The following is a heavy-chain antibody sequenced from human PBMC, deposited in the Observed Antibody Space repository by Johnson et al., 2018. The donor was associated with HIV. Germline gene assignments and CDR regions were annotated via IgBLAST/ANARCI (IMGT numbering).Heavy chain of an antibody. V-gene: IGHV3-30*04. CDR2: TNSDGSST. D-gene: IGHD3-3*01. J-gene: IGHJ3*02. CDR1: GFTFSSSA. Sequence: QVQLVESGGGVVQPGKSLRLSCAASGFTFSSSAMHWVRQAPGKGLEWVSRTNSDGSSTNYADSVKGRFTISRDKAKNTLHLQMNSLRAEDTAVYYWARGSYNFWSGEREAFDIWGQGTMVTVSS. CDR3: ARGSYNFWSGEREAFDI.